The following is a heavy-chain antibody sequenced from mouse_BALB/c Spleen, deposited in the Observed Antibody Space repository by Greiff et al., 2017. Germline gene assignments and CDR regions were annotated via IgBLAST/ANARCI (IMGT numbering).Heavy chain of an antibody. CDR2: INPYNGDT. V-gene: IGHV1-20*02. CDR3: ARERDSTTVVDY. Sequence: DVKLQESGPELVKPGASVKISCKASGYSFTGYFMNWVMQSHGKSLGWIGRINPYNGDTFYNQKFKGKATLTVDKSSSTAHMELRSLASEDSAVYYCARERDSTTVVDYWGQGTLVTVSA. CDR1: GYSFTGYF. J-gene: IGHJ3*01. D-gene: IGHD1-1*01.